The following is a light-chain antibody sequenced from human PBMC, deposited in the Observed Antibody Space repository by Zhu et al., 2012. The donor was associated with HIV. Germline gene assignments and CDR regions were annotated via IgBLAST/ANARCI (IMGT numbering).Light chain of an antibody. CDR2: DAS. J-gene: IGKJ1*01. Sequence: EVVLTQSPGTLSLSPGERATLSCRASQSVASNYLAWYQQKPGQPPRPLIYDASTRATGIPDRFSASVSGTDFTLTIKRLAPEDSGVYYCQQYGSPPTFGQGTRVEVK. CDR1: QSVASNY. CDR3: QQYGSPPT. V-gene: IGKV3-20*01.